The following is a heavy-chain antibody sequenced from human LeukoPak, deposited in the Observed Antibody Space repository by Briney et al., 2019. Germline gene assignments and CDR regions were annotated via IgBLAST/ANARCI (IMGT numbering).Heavy chain of an antibody. V-gene: IGHV1-18*01. J-gene: IGHJ4*02. CDR1: GYTFTSYG. Sequence: ASVKVSCKASGYTFTSYGISWVRQAPGQGLEWMGWISAYNGNTNYAQKLQGRVTMTTDTSTSTAYMELRSLRSDDTAVYYCARDLSPLYGSGSPSPFDYWGQGTLVTVSS. D-gene: IGHD3-10*01. CDR2: ISAYNGNT. CDR3: ARDLSPLYGSGSPSPFDY.